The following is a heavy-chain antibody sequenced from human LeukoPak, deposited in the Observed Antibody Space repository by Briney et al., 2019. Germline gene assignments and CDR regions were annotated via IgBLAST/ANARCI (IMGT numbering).Heavy chain of an antibody. CDR3: ARHTAMAPNDAFDI. D-gene: IGHD5-18*01. Sequence: SETLSLTCTVSGGSISSYYWSWIRQPPGKGLEWIGYIYYSGSTNYNPSLKSRVTISVDTSKNQFSLKLSSVTAADTAVYYCARHTAMAPNDAFDIWGQGTMVTVSS. CDR2: IYYSGST. J-gene: IGHJ3*02. V-gene: IGHV4-59*08. CDR1: GGSISSYY.